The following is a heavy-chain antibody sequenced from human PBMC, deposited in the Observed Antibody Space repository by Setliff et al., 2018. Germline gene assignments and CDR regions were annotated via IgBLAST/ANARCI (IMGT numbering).Heavy chain of an antibody. D-gene: IGHD2-2*02. CDR3: ARDRQYCSSTSCYTSYFYYYAMDI. Sequence: PSETLSLTCAVYGGSFSGYYWSWIRQPPGKGLEWIGYIYYSGSTYYNPSLKSRVTISVDTSKNQFSLKLSSVTAADTAVYYCARDRQYCSSTSCYTSYFYYYAMDIWGQGTTVTVSS. CDR2: IYYSGST. CDR1: GGSFSGYY. J-gene: IGHJ6*02. V-gene: IGHV4-34*01.